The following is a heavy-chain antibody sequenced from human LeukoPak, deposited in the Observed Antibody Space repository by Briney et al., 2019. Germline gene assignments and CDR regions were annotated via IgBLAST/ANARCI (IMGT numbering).Heavy chain of an antibody. J-gene: IGHJ4*02. CDR3: ARGDFWSGKPFDY. CDR2: IYYSGST. Sequence: SETLSLTCTVSGGSTSPYYWSWIRQPPGKGLEWIGYIYYSGSTDYNPSPKSRVTISEDTSKNQFSLKLSSVTAADTAVYYCARGDFWSGKPFDYWGQGTLVTVSS. D-gene: IGHD3-3*01. V-gene: IGHV4-59*01. CDR1: GGSTSPYY.